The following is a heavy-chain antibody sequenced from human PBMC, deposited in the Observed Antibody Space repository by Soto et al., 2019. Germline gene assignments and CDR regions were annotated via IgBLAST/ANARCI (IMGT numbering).Heavy chain of an antibody. V-gene: IGHV4-39*01. CDR2: IYYSGST. D-gene: IGHD3-22*01. J-gene: IGHJ4*02. CDR1: GGSISSSSYY. Sequence: SETLSLTCTVSGGSISSSSYYWGWIRQPPGKGLEWIGSIYYSGSTYYNPSLKRRVTISVDTSKNQFSLKLSSVTAADTAVYYCARHGYYDSSGYYYDDFDYWGQGTLVTVSS. CDR3: ARHGYYDSSGYYYDDFDY.